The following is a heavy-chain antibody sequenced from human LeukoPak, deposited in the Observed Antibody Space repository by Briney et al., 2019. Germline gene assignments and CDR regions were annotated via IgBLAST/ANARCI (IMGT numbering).Heavy chain of an antibody. Sequence: GGSLRLSCAASGFTFSSYSMNWVRQAPGKGLEWVSSISSSSSYIYYADSVKGRFTISRDNSKNTLYLQMNSLRAEDTAVYYCARADSMIVVVTTFDYWGQGTLVTVSS. CDR1: GFTFSSYS. D-gene: IGHD3-22*01. CDR3: ARADSMIVVVTTFDY. CDR2: ISSSSSYI. J-gene: IGHJ4*02. V-gene: IGHV3-21*01.